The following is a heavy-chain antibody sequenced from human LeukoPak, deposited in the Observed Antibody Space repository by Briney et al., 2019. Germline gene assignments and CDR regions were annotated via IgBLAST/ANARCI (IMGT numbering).Heavy chain of an antibody. CDR2: INHSGST. CDR1: GGSFSGYY. V-gene: IGHV4-34*01. Sequence: SETLSLTCAVYGGSFSGYYWSWIRQPPGKGLEWIGEINHSGSTNYNPSLKSRVTISVDTSKNQFSLKLSSVTAADTAVYYCARRLTYAGSWFFQHWGQGTLVTVSS. J-gene: IGHJ1*01. D-gene: IGHD6-13*01. CDR3: ARRLTYAGSWFFQH.